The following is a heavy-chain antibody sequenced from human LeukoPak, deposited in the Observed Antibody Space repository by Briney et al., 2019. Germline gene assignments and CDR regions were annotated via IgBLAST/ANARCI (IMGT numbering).Heavy chain of an antibody. CDR2: ITGNNGNT. CDR3: ARDQRNSGSYRFEY. V-gene: IGHV1-18*01. D-gene: IGHD1-26*01. Sequence: ASVKVSCKPSGYTFSGYGISWVRQAPGQGLEWMGWITGNNGNTNYAPSLQGRVTMTTDTSTNTAYMELTSLKSDDTAVYYCARDQRNSGSYRFEYWGQGTLDTVSS. CDR1: GYTFSGYG. J-gene: IGHJ4*02.